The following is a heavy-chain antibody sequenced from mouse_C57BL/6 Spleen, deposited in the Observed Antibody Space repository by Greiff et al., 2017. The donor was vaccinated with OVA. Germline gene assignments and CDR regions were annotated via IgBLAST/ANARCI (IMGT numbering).Heavy chain of an antibody. Sequence: LQESGAELARPGASVKLSCKASGYTFTSYGISWVKQRTGQGLEWIGEIYPRSGNTYYNEKFKGKATLTADKSSSTAYMELRSLTSEDSAVYFCARYSNYEAYWGQGTLVTVSA. CDR3: ARYSNYEAY. CDR1: GYTFTSYG. J-gene: IGHJ3*01. D-gene: IGHD2-5*01. CDR2: IYPRSGNT. V-gene: IGHV1-81*01.